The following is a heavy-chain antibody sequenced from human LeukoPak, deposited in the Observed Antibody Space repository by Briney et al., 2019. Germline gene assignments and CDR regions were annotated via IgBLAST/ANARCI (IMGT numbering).Heavy chain of an antibody. CDR1: GGSISSGDYY. V-gene: IGHV4-61*08. Sequence: SETLSLTCTVSGGSISSGDYYWSWIRQPPGKGLEWIGYIYYSGSTNYNPSLKSRVTISVDTSKNQFSLKLSSVTAADTAVYYCASETVNDAFDIWGQGTMVTVSS. CDR2: IYYSGST. CDR3: ASETVNDAFDI. D-gene: IGHD4-11*01. J-gene: IGHJ3*02.